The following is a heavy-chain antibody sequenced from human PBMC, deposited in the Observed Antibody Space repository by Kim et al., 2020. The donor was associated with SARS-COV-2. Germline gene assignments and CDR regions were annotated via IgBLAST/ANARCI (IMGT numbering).Heavy chain of an antibody. CDR3: AREGVGAFFDY. CDR2: ISSTSFFI. CDR1: GFTFSAYS. D-gene: IGHD1-26*01. J-gene: IGHJ4*02. V-gene: IGHV3-21*01. Sequence: GGSLRLSCAASGFTFSAYSMNWVRQAPGKGLEWVSSISSTSFFIHYVDSVKGRFTISRDNAKNSLFLQMDSLRAEDTAVYYCAREGVGAFFDYWGPGT.